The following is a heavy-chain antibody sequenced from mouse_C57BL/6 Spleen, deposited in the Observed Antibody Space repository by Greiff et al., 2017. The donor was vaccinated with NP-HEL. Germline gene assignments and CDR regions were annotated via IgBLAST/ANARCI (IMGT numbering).Heavy chain of an antibody. Sequence: QVQLQQSGAELVMPGASVKLSCKASGYTFTSYWMHWVKQRPGQGLEWIGDIDPSDSYTNYNQKFKGKSTLTVDKSSSTAYMQLSSLTSEDSAVYYCARSGYDNYLYYFDYWGQGTTLTVSS. V-gene: IGHV1-69*01. J-gene: IGHJ2*01. CDR3: ARSGYDNYLYYFDY. CDR2: IDPSDSYT. CDR1: GYTFTSYW. D-gene: IGHD2-1*01.